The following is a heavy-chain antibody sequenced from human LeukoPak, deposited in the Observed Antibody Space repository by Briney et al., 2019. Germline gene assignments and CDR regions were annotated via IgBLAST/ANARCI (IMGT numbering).Heavy chain of an antibody. J-gene: IGHJ4*02. CDR2: IYYSGST. Sequence: SETLSLTCTVSGGSISSYYWSWIRQPPGKGLEWIGYIYYSGSTNYNPSLKSRVTISVDTSKNQFSLKLSSVTAADTAVYYCAHYTIGYCSGGSCYAGYFDYWGQGTLVTVSS. D-gene: IGHD2-15*01. CDR3: AHYTIGYCSGGSCYAGYFDY. CDR1: GGSISSYY. V-gene: IGHV4-59*08.